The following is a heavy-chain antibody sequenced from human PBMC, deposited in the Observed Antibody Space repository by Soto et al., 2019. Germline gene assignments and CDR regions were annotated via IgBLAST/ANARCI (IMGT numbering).Heavy chain of an antibody. D-gene: IGHD2-2*01. Sequence: SETLSLTCTVSGGPISSSSYYWGWIRQPPGKGLEWIGSIYYSGSTYYNPSLKSRVTISVDTSKNQFSLKLSSVTAADTAVYYCARTYCSSTSCYGPLRDYYGVDVWGQGTTVTVSS. J-gene: IGHJ6*02. CDR3: ARTYCSSTSCYGPLRDYYGVDV. CDR2: IYYSGST. V-gene: IGHV4-39*01. CDR1: GGPISSSSYY.